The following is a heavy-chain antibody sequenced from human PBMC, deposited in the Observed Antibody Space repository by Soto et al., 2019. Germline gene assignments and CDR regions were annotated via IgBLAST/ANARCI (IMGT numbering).Heavy chain of an antibody. CDR2: INSDGSST. CDR1: GFTFSSYW. J-gene: IGHJ4*02. V-gene: IGHV3-74*01. CDR3: ARVASDGYNFAEGEGIDY. D-gene: IGHD5-12*01. Sequence: EVQLVESGGGLVQPGGSLRLSCAASGFTFSSYWMHWVRQAPGKGLVWVSRINSDGSSTSYADSVKGRFTISRDNAKNTLYLQMNSLRAEDTAVYYCARVASDGYNFAEGEGIDYWGQGTLVTVYS.